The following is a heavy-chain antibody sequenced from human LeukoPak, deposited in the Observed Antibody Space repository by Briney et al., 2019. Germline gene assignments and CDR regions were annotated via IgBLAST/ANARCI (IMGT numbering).Heavy chain of an antibody. J-gene: IGHJ6*03. Sequence: PSETLSLTCTVSGGSISSYYWSWIRQPPGKGLEWIGYIYDSGSTNYNPSLKSRVTISVDTSKNQFSLKLSFVTAADTAVYYCARVPRYYYYMDVWGKGTTVTVPS. CDR1: GGSISSYY. CDR2: IYDSGST. CDR3: ARVPRYYYYMDV. V-gene: IGHV4-59*01.